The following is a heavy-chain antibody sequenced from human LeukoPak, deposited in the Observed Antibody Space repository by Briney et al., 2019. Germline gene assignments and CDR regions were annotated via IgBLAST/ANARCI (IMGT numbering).Heavy chain of an antibody. Sequence: GGSLRLSCAASGFTFSSYEMNWVRQAPGQGLEWISYISRTGNSIYYADSVKGRFTISRDSAKNSLYLQMNSLRAEDTAVYYCARGPYSSNWYVDYWGQGTLVTVAS. CDR2: ISRTGNSI. CDR1: GFTFSSYE. CDR3: ARGPYSSNWYVDY. J-gene: IGHJ4*02. D-gene: IGHD6-13*01. V-gene: IGHV3-48*03.